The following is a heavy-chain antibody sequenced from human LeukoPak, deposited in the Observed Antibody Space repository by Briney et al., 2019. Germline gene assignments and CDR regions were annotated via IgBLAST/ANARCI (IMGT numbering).Heavy chain of an antibody. CDR3: ARDIGDYLAFDI. D-gene: IGHD4-17*01. V-gene: IGHV3-53*04. CDR2: IYSGGST. J-gene: IGHJ3*02. CDR1: GFNVSSNY. Sequence: GGSLRLSCAASGFNVSSNYMSWVRQAPGKGLEWVSVIYSGGSTYYADTVKGRFTISRHNSKNTLYLEMNSLRAEDTAVYYCARDIGDYLAFDIWGQGTMVTVSS.